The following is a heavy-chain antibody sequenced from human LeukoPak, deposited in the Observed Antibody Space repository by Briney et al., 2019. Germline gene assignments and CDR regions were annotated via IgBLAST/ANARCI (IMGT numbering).Heavy chain of an antibody. Sequence: ASVKVSCKASGYTFTGYYMHWVRQAPGQGLEWMGWINPNSGGTNYAQKFQGRVTMTRDTSISTAYMELSRLRSDDTAVYYCARDRGLDIAAAGKFRHYYYYMDVWGKGTTVTVSS. V-gene: IGHV1-2*02. CDR3: ARDRGLDIAAAGKFRHYYYYMDV. J-gene: IGHJ6*03. D-gene: IGHD6-13*01. CDR1: GYTFTGYY. CDR2: INPNSGGT.